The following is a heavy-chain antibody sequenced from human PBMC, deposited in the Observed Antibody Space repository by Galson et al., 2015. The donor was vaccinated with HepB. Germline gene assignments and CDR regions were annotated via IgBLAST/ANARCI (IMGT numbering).Heavy chain of an antibody. CDR2: ITSAGST. J-gene: IGHJ4*02. V-gene: IGHV3-64*01. CDR3: ARDADCSGGSCPSYYFDY. CDR1: GFTFSDYG. D-gene: IGHD2-15*01. Sequence: SLRLSCAASGFTFSDYGMHWVRPLPGKELKYVSSITSAGSTYYANTVKDRFTISRDNSKNTLYLQMGSLRAEDTAVYYCARDADCSGGSCPSYYFDYWGQGTLVTVSS.